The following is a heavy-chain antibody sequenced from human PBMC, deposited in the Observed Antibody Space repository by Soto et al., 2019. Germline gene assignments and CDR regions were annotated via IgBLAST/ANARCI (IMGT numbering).Heavy chain of an antibody. CDR2: INHSGST. J-gene: IGHJ5*02. V-gene: IGHV4-34*01. Sequence: SETLSLTCAVYGGSFSGYYWSWIRQPPGKGLEWIGEINHSGSTNYNPSLKSRVTISVDTSKNQFSLKLSSVTAADTAVYYCARLLTVNNWFDPWGQGTLVTVSS. CDR1: GGSFSGYY. D-gene: IGHD4-17*01. CDR3: ARLLTVNNWFDP.